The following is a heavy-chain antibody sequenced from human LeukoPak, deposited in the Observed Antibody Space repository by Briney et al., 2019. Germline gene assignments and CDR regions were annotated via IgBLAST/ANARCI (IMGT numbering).Heavy chain of an antibody. Sequence: ASVKVSCKASGYTFTSYDINWVRQATGQGLEWMGWVNPNSGNTGYAQKFQGRVTITRNTSISTAYMELSSLRSEDTAVYYCARGTHGGIVGATDFDYWGQGTLVTVSS. CDR3: ARGTHGGIVGATDFDY. CDR1: GYTFTSYD. V-gene: IGHV1-8*03. D-gene: IGHD1-26*01. CDR2: VNPNSGNT. J-gene: IGHJ4*02.